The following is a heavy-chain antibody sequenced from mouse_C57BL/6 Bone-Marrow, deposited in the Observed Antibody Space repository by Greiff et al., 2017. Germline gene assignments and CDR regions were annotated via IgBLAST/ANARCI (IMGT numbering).Heavy chain of an antibody. CDR1: GFNIKDDY. J-gene: IGHJ2*01. D-gene: IGHD2-3*01. Sequence: VQLKESGAELVRPGASVKLSCTASGFNIKDDYIHWVKQRPEQGLEWIGWIDPEIGDTEYASKFQGKATITSDTSSNTAYLQLSSLTSEDTAVYYCSSFDDIYFDYWGQGTPLTVAS. V-gene: IGHV14-4*01. CDR2: IDPEIGDT. CDR3: SSFDDIYFDY.